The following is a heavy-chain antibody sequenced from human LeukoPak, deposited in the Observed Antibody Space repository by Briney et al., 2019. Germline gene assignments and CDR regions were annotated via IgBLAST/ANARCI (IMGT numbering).Heavy chain of an antibody. CDR1: GFTFSSYS. V-gene: IGHV3-48*01. Sequence: GGSLRLSCAASGFTFSSYSMNWVRQAPGKGLEWVSYISSSSSTIYYADSVKGRFTISRDNAKNSQYLQMNSLRAEDTAAYYCARGGILWFGELLSEDYYYYYYGMDVWGQGTTVTVSS. J-gene: IGHJ6*02. D-gene: IGHD3-10*01. CDR2: ISSSSSTI. CDR3: ARGGILWFGELLSEDYYYYYYGMDV.